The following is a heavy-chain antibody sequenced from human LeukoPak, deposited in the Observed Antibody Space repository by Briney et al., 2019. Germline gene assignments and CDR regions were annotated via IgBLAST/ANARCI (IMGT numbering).Heavy chain of an antibody. CDR1: GFAFSAYW. CDR2: IDLGGSAK. Sequence: PGGSLRLSCSASGFAFSAYWMNWVRQAPGKGPEWVANIDLGGSAKSYVDPVKGRCTISRDNANNSLYLQMNSLRVEDTAVYYCAAWGLHNYWGQGTLVTVSS. J-gene: IGHJ4*02. V-gene: IGHV3-7*01. D-gene: IGHD7-27*01. CDR3: AAWGLHNY.